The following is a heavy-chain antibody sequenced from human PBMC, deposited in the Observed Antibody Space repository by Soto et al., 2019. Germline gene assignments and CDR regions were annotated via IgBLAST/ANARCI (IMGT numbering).Heavy chain of an antibody. J-gene: IGHJ6*03. V-gene: IGHV3-23*01. CDR3: AKGTGYCSGGSCPYYYYYMDV. CDR1: GFTFSSYA. D-gene: IGHD2-15*01. CDR2: ISGSGGST. Sequence: GGSLRLSCAASGFTFSSYAMSWVRQAPGKGLEWVSAISGSGGSTYYADSVKGRFTISRDNSKNTLYVQMNSLRAEDTAVYYCAKGTGYCSGGSCPYYYYYMDVWGKGTTVTVSS.